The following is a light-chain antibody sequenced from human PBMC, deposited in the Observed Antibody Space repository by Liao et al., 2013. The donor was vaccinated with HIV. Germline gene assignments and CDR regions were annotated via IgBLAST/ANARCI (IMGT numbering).Light chain of an antibody. CDR1: KLGDKY. V-gene: IGLV3-1*01. Sequence: SYELTQPPSVSVSPGQTASISCSGDKLGDKYASWYQQKPGQSPMLVIYQDVKRPSGIPERFSGSSSGNTATLTISGTQGMDEADYYCQAWDSSTVVFGGGTKLTVL. CDR3: QAWDSSTVV. CDR2: QDV. J-gene: IGLJ3*02.